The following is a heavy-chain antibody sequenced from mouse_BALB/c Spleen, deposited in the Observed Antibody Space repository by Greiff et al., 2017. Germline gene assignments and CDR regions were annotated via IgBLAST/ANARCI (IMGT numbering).Heavy chain of an antibody. V-gene: IGHV5-12-1*01. CDR1: GFAFSSYD. D-gene: IGHD2-14*01. J-gene: IGHJ4*01. Sequence: EVQLQQSGGGLVKPGGSLKLSCAASGFAFSSYDMSWVRQTPEKRLEWVAYISSGGGSTYYPDTVKGRFTISRDNAKNTLYLQMSSLKSEDTAMYYCARGRYGAMDYWGQGTSVTVSS. CDR2: ISSGGGST. CDR3: ARGRYGAMDY.